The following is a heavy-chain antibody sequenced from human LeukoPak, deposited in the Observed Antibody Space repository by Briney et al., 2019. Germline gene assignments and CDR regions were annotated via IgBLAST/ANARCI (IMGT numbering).Heavy chain of an antibody. Sequence: GGSLRLTCSASGFTFSSYVIHWVRQAPGKGLEYVSGISDNGAKAYYADTVKDRFTISRDNSKNTLSLQMGSLRVEDTAIYYCVRGGLFTTSLLDFWGQGTVVTVSS. J-gene: IGHJ4*02. D-gene: IGHD3/OR15-3a*01. CDR2: ISDNGAKA. CDR1: GFTFSSYV. V-gene: IGHV3-64D*06. CDR3: VRGGLFTTSLLDF.